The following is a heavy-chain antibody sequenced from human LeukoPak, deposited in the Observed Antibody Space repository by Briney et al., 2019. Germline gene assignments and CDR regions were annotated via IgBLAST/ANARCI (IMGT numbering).Heavy chain of an antibody. CDR1: GGSISSYY. D-gene: IGHD2-2*01. J-gene: IGHJ4*02. V-gene: IGHV4-59*12. Sequence: SETLSLTCTVSGGSISSYYWSWIRQPPGKGLEWIGYIYYSGSTNYNPSLKSRVTISVDTSKNQFSLKLTSVTAADTALYYCARESCTSNKCIKGFDYWGQGTLVTVSS. CDR2: IYYSGST. CDR3: ARESCTSNKCIKGFDY.